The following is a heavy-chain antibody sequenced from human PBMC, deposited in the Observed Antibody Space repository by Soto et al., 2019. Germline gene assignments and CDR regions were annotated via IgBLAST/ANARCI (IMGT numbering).Heavy chain of an antibody. CDR2: ISSSSSYT. V-gene: IGHV3-11*03. J-gene: IGHJ4*02. Sequence: PGGSLRLSCAASGFTFSDYYMSWIRQAPGKGLEWVSYISSSSSYTNYADSVKGRFTISRDNAKNSLYLQMNSLRAEDTAVYYCASSERYFDWLLGGQGTLVTVSS. D-gene: IGHD3-9*01. CDR3: ASSERYFDWLL. CDR1: GFTFSDYY.